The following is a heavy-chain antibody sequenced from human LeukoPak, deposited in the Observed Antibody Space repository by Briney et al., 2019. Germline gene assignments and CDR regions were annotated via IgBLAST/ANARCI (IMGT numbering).Heavy chain of an antibody. CDR3: ARGPPNWGYDY. Sequence: ASVKVSCKASGYTFTSYDFNWVRQATGQRPEWMGWMSPNSGDTGYAQKFQDRVTMTRNTAISTAYMELSSLRSDDTAVYYCARGPPNWGYDYWGPGTLVTVSS. CDR1: GYTFTSYD. V-gene: IGHV1-8*01. J-gene: IGHJ4*02. CDR2: MSPNSGDT. D-gene: IGHD7-27*01.